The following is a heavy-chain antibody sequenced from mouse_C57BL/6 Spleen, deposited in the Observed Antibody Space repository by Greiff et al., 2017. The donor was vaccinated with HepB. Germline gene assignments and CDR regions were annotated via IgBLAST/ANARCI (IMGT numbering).Heavy chain of an antibody. CDR3: ARFSYYSNYDYAMDY. CDR1: AYAFSSSW. V-gene: IGHV1-82*01. D-gene: IGHD2-5*01. Sequence: QVQLQQSGPELVKPGASVKISCKASAYAFSSSWMNWVKQRPGKGLEWIGRIYPGDGDTNYNGKFKGKATLTADKSSSTAYMQLSSLTSEDSAVYFCARFSYYSNYDYAMDYWGQGTSVTVSS. J-gene: IGHJ4*01. CDR2: IYPGDGDT.